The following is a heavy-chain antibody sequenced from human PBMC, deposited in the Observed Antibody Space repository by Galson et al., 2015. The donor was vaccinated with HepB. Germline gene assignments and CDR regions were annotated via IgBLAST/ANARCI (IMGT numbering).Heavy chain of an antibody. CDR3: ARDSRLELRLNNYFSYGMDV. CDR2: FSGYDGST. J-gene: IGHJ6*02. CDR1: GYSFSNYG. V-gene: IGHV1-18*01. D-gene: IGHD1-1*01. Sequence: SVKVSCKASGYSFSNYGLSWIRQAPGPGLEWMGWFSGYDGSTNYAQKFQGRVTMTADASTGTAYLELRSLRSDDTAVYYCARDSRLELRLNNYFSYGMDVWGQGSAVTVSS.